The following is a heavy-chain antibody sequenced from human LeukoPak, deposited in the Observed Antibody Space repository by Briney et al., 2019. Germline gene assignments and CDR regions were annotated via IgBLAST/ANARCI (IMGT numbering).Heavy chain of an antibody. V-gene: IGHV1-69*04. CDR1: GYTFTGYY. D-gene: IGHD4-17*01. CDR2: IIPILGIA. CDR3: ARDYVVTTNYYYYYGMDV. Sequence: SVKVSCKASGYTFTGYYMHWVRQAPGQGLEWMGRIIPILGIANYAQKFQGRVTITADKSTSTAYMELSSLRSEDTAVYYCARDYVVTTNYYYYYGMDVWGQGTTVTVSS. J-gene: IGHJ6*02.